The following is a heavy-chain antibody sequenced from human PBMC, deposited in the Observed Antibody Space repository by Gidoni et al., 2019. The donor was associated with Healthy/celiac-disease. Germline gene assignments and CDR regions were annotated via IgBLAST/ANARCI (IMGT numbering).Heavy chain of an antibody. J-gene: IGHJ4*02. CDR2: T. D-gene: IGHD3-22*01. V-gene: IGHV4-39*07. Sequence: TYYNPSLKSRVTISVDTSQTQFSLKLSSVTAADTAVYYCARDLDYYDSSGYTDYWGQGTLVTVSS. CDR3: ARDLDYYDSSGYTDY.